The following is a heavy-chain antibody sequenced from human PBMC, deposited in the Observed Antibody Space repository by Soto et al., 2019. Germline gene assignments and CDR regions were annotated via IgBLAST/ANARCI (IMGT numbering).Heavy chain of an antibody. CDR2: ISSSGSTI. J-gene: IGHJ5*02. Sequence: GGSLRLSCAASGFTFSRYEMNWVRQAPGKGLEWVSYISSSGSTIYYADSVKGRFTISRDNAKNSLYLQMNSLRAEDTAVYYCAREGRFYSSTSCYNWFDPWGQGTLDTVSA. CDR3: AREGRFYSSTSCYNWFDP. D-gene: IGHD2-2*01. V-gene: IGHV3-48*03. CDR1: GFTFSRYE.